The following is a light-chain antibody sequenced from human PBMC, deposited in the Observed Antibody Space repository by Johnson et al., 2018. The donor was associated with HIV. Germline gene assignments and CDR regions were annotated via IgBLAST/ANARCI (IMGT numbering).Light chain of an antibody. Sequence: QSVLTQPPSVSAAPGQKVTISCSGSSSNIGNNYISWYQQVPGTAPKLLIYENNKRPSGIPDRFSGSKSGTSATLAITGLQTGDEADYYCGTWDSSLSAGYVFGTGTKVTVL. CDR2: ENN. V-gene: IGLV1-51*02. CDR1: SSNIGNNY. J-gene: IGLJ1*01. CDR3: GTWDSSLSAGYV.